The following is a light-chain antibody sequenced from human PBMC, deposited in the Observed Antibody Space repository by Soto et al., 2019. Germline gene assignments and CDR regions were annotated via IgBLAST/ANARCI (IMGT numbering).Light chain of an antibody. CDR3: HSYDSSPSWT. J-gene: IGKJ1*01. Sequence: DIQMTQSPSSLSASVGDRVTITCRASQGIRDSLAWYQQKPGEVPKLLIFAASALQSGVPSRFSGGGSGTDFTLTITNLQPEDVAPSYCHSYDSSPSWTFGQGTRVEIK. CDR2: AAS. V-gene: IGKV1-27*01. CDR1: QGIRDS.